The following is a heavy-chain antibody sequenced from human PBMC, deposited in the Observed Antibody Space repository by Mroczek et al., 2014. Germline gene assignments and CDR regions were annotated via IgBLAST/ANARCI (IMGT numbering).Heavy chain of an antibody. CDR3: ARGNGAADAAAAYRAFDI. CDR2: INHSGST. Sequence: QVQLQQWGAGLLKPSETLSLTCAVYGGSFSGYYWSWIRQPPGKGLEWIGEINHSGSTNYNPSLKSRVTISVDTSKNQFSLKLSSVTAADTAVYYCARGNGAADAAAAYRAFDIWGQGTMVTVSS. V-gene: IGHV4-34*01. J-gene: IGHJ3*02. D-gene: IGHD6-13*01. CDR1: GGSFSGYY.